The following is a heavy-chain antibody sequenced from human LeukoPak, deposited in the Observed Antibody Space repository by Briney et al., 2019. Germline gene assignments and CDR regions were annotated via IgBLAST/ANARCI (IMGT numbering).Heavy chain of an antibody. D-gene: IGHD3-10*01. V-gene: IGHV4-34*01. CDR3: ARVGILWFGELFNWFDP. J-gene: IGHJ5*02. CDR1: GGSFSCYY. CDR2: INHSGST. Sequence: KPSDTLSLTCAVDGGSFSCYYWSWIRQPPGKGPEWIGAINHSGSTNYNPSLKSRVTISVDTSENQFSLKLSSVTAADTAVYYCARVGILWFGELFNWFDPWGQGTLVTVSS.